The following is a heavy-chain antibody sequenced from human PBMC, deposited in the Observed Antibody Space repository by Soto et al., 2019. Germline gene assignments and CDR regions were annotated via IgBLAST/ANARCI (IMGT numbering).Heavy chain of an antibody. J-gene: IGHJ4*02. Sequence: ASVKVSCKASGYTFTGYYMHWVRQAPGQGLEWMGWINPNSGGTNYAQKFQGWVTMTRDTSINTAYMELSRLRSDDTAVYYCARSRDRYYFDYWGQGTLVTVSS. CDR2: INPNSGGT. CDR1: GYTFTGYY. V-gene: IGHV1-2*04. CDR3: ARSRDRYYFDY.